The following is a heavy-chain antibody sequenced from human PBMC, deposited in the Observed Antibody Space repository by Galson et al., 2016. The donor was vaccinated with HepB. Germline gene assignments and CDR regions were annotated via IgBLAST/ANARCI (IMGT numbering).Heavy chain of an antibody. Sequence: SVKVSCKASGFSFSIYGMHWIRQAPGQRPEWVGRVHAGSDNTQYSQNFQGRVSITRDTSANIVYMELGSLRSEDTATYYCARDLRDHWLHYWGQGTLVTVSS. CDR2: VHAGSDNT. CDR3: ARDLRDHWLHY. V-gene: IGHV1-3*01. CDR1: GFSFSIYG. D-gene: IGHD3-10*01. J-gene: IGHJ4*02.